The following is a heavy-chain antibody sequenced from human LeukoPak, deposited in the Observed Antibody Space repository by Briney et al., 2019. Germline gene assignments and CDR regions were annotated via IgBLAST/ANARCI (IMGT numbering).Heavy chain of an antibody. CDR3: AGSVYGEEYFQH. CDR1: GYTFTGYY. D-gene: IGHD5/OR15-5a*01. V-gene: IGHV1-2*02. Sequence: ASVKVSCKASGYTFTGYYVHWVRQAPGQGLEWMGWINPNSAGTNYAQKFQGRVTITADKSTSTVYMELSSLRSEDTAVYYCAGSVYGEEYFQHWGQGTLVTVSS. CDR2: INPNSAGT. J-gene: IGHJ1*01.